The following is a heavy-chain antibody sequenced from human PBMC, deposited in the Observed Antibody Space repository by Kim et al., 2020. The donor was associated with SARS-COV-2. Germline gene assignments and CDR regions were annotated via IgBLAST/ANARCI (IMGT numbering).Heavy chain of an antibody. CDR3: ARGGRLVVVAASYYFDY. D-gene: IGHD2-15*01. CDR1: GYTFTSYD. J-gene: IGHJ4*02. V-gene: IGHV1-8*01. Sequence: ASVKVSCKASGYTFTSYDINWVRQATGQGLEWMGWMNPNSGNTGYAQKFQGRVTMTRNTSISTAYMELSSLRSEDTAVYYCARGGRLVVVAASYYFDYWGQGTLVTVSS. CDR2: MNPNSGNT.